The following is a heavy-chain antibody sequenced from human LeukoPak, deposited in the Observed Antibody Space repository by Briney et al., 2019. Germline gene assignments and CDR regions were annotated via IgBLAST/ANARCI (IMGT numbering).Heavy chain of an antibody. D-gene: IGHD4-17*01. CDR2: ISVSGGST. Sequence: PGGSLRLSCAASGFTFSSYAMSWFRQAPGKGLEWFSAISVSGGSTYYADSVKGRFTISRDSSKNTLYLQMNSLRAEDTAVYYCAKDGSYRLTTVTYNDYWGQGTLVTVSS. CDR3: AKDGSYRLTTVTYNDY. J-gene: IGHJ4*02. CDR1: GFTFSSYA. V-gene: IGHV3-23*01.